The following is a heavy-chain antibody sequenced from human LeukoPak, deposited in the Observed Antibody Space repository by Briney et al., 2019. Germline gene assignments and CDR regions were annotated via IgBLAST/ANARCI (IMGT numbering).Heavy chain of an antibody. V-gene: IGHV4-59*01. D-gene: IGHD3-3*01. CDR1: GGSISSYY. CDR3: PRDHRTYYDFWSGYQPYYYGMDV. J-gene: IGHJ6*04. CDR2: IYYSGST. Sequence: PSETLSLTCTVSGGSISSYYWSWIRQPPGKGLEWMGCIYYSGSTNYNPPPKSRVTTSVDTSKNQFSLKLSPVTAAATAVYYCPRDHRTYYDFWSGYQPYYYGMDVWGEGTTVTVSS.